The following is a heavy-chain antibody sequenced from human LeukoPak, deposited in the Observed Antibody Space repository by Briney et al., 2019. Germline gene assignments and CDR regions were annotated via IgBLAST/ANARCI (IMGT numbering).Heavy chain of an antibody. Sequence: SETLSLTCTVSGGSISSYYWSWIRQPPGKGLEWIGYISYSGSTNYSPLLKSRVTISVDTSKNQFSLKLSSVTAADTAVYYCARLSYDTSGYWPDYFDYWGQGTLVTVPS. CDR2: ISYSGST. CDR3: ARLSYDTSGYWPDYFDY. V-gene: IGHV4-59*08. J-gene: IGHJ4*02. CDR1: GGSISSYY. D-gene: IGHD3-22*01.